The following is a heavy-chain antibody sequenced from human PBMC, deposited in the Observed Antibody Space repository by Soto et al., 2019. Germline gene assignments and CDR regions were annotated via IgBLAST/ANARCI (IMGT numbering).Heavy chain of an antibody. CDR2: INAGNGNT. Sequence: QVQLVQSGAEEKKPGASVKASCKASGYTFTSYAMHWVRQAPGQRLEWMGWINAGNGNTKYSQKFQGRVTITRDTSASTAYMELSSLRSEDTAVYYCARAVGGPTSNLDYWGQGTLVTVSS. CDR1: GYTFTSYA. J-gene: IGHJ4*02. CDR3: ARAVGGPTSNLDY. V-gene: IGHV1-3*05. D-gene: IGHD3-16*01.